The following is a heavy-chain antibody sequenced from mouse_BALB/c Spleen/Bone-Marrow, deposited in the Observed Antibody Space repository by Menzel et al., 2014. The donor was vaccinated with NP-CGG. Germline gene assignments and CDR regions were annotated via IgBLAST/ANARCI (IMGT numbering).Heavy chain of an antibody. J-gene: IGHJ4*01. Sequence: EVKLQESGGGLVQPGGSLNLSCAASGFDFSRYWMSWARPAPGKGQEWIGEINPGSSTINYTPSLKDKFIISRDNAKNTLYLQMSKVRSEDTALYYCARLAVWGAMDYWGQGTSVTVSS. CDR3: ARLAVWGAMDY. D-gene: IGHD2-10*02. CDR2: INPGSSTI. V-gene: IGHV4-2*02. CDR1: GFDFSRYW.